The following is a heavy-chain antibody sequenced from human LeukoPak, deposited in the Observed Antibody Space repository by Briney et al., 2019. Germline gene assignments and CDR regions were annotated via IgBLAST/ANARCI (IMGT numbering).Heavy chain of an antibody. CDR2: ISAYNGNT. D-gene: IGHD3-10*01. V-gene: IGHV1-18*01. CDR3: ARIASDGSGTNHY. J-gene: IGHJ4*02. Sequence: ASVKVSCKASGYMFSSYGITWVRQAPGQGLEWMGWISAYNGNTKSARNLQGRVIMTTDTSTNTAHMELRSLRSDDTAVYYCARIASDGSGTNHYWGQGTQVIVSS. CDR1: GYMFSSYG.